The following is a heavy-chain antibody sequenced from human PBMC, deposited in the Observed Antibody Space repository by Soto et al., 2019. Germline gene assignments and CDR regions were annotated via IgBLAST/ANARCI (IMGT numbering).Heavy chain of an antibody. D-gene: IGHD3-10*01. CDR1: GFTFSSYG. V-gene: IGHV3-30*18. Sequence: QVQLVESGGGMVQPGSSLRLSCAASGFTFSSYGIHWVRQPPGKGLEWVAVISYDGSNKYYADSVKGRFTISRDNSKNTGYLQMNSLRAEDTAVYYCAKDIGEDSVRMDVWCQGTTVIVS. J-gene: IGHJ6*02. CDR3: AKDIGEDSVRMDV. CDR2: ISYDGSNK.